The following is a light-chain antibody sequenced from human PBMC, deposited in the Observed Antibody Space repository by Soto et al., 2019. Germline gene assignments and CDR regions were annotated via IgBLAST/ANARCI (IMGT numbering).Light chain of an antibody. CDR2: KAS. J-gene: IGKJ4*02. CDR3: QQYTSYSP. Sequence: DIQMTQSPSTLSASVGDRVTITCRASQRINNLLAWYQQKPGKAPKLLIYKASNLESGVPSRFSGNGSGTEFTLTISSLQPDDFATYYCQQYTSYSPFGGGTKVEIK. V-gene: IGKV1-5*03. CDR1: QRINNL.